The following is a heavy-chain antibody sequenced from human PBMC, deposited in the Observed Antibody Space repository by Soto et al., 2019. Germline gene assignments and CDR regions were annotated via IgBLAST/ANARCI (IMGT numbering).Heavy chain of an antibody. V-gene: IGHV2-5*02. CDR3: AHTMSGARYYYYMDV. Sequence: QITLKESGPTLVKPTQTLTLTCTFSGFSLSTSGVGVGWISQPPGKALEWLALIYWDDDKRYSPSLKSRLTITQDTSKNQVVLTMTNMDPVDTATYYCAHTMSGARYYYYMDVWGKGTTVTVSS. D-gene: IGHD1-26*01. J-gene: IGHJ6*03. CDR2: IYWDDDK. CDR1: GFSLSTSGVG.